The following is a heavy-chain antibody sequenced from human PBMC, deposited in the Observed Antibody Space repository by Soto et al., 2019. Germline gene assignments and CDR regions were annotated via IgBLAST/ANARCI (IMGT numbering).Heavy chain of an antibody. CDR3: ARDLKYPRVTGNWFDS. V-gene: IGHV1-3*01. Sequence: GASVKVSCKASGYTFTDYAIHWVRQAPGQGLEWMGWINVGNGNTGYSRKFQGRVTNARDMSASTAYIEVTSLTSEDTAIYYCARDLKYPRVTGNWFDSWGQGTLVTVSS. CDR1: GYTFTDYA. D-gene: IGHD1-1*01. CDR2: INVGNGNT. J-gene: IGHJ5*01.